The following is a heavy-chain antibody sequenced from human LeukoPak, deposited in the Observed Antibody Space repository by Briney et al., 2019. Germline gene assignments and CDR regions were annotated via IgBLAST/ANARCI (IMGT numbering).Heavy chain of an antibody. V-gene: IGHV4-38-2*02. CDR2: IYHSGST. CDR3: AREARRVKYSSSWYGPERYYFDY. D-gene: IGHD6-13*01. CDR1: GYFISSGYY. J-gene: IGHJ4*02. Sequence: SETLSLTCTVSGYFISSGYYWGWIRQPPGKGLEWIGSIYHSGSTYYNPSLKSRVPISVDTSKNQFSLKLSSVTAADTAVYYCAREARRVKYSSSWYGPERYYFDYWGQGTLVTVSS.